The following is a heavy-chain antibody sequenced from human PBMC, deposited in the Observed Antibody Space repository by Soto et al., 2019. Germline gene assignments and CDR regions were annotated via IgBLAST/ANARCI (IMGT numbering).Heavy chain of an antibody. CDR3: ANDLSRGTNFYYYMDV. J-gene: IGHJ6*03. V-gene: IGHV3-48*01. Sequence: EVQLVESGGGLVPPGGSLRLSCSASGFSISGYALNWVRQAPGKGPEWVSYISSSSSAIDYAGSVKGRLSISRDNGKNSLYLQMNCLRAEDTAVYYCANDLSRGTNFYYYMDVWGQGTTVTVSS. D-gene: IGHD3-22*01. CDR2: ISSSSSAI. CDR1: GFSISGYA.